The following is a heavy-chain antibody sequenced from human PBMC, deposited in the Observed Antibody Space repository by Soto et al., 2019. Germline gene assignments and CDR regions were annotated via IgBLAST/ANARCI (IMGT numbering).Heavy chain of an antibody. D-gene: IGHD3-22*01. CDR2: IYYSGST. Sequence: SETLSLTCTVSGGSISSGGYYFSWIRQHPWNGLEWIGYIYYSGSTYYNPSLKSRVTISVDTSKNQFSLKLSSVTAADTAVYYCARGETYYYDSSGYFWFDPWGQGTLVTVSS. J-gene: IGHJ5*02. V-gene: IGHV4-31*03. CDR1: GGSISSGGYY. CDR3: ARGETYYYDSSGYFWFDP.